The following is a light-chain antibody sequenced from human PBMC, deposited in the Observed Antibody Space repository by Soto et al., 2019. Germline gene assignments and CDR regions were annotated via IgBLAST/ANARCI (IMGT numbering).Light chain of an antibody. V-gene: IGLV1-47*01. Sequence: QSVLTQPPSASGTPGQRVTISCSGSSSNIGSNYVYWYQQLPGTAPKLLIYRNNQRPSGVPDRFSGSKSGTSASLAISGLRSEDEADYYCAAWDDSLSAYVFGTGTKVT. CDR3: AAWDDSLSAYV. CDR2: RNN. J-gene: IGLJ1*01. CDR1: SSNIGSNY.